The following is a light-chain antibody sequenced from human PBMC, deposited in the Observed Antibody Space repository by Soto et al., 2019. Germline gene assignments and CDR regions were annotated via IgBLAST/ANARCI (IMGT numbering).Light chain of an antibody. V-gene: IGKV1-39*01. CDR3: QHSTTWT. J-gene: IGKJ1*01. Sequence: DIQMTQSPSSLSASVGDRVTITCRASQSISSYLNWYQQKPGKAPKLLIYAASSLQSGVTSRFSGSGSETDFTLTISSLQPEDFATYSCQHSTTWTFGQGTTVDIK. CDR2: AAS. CDR1: QSISSY.